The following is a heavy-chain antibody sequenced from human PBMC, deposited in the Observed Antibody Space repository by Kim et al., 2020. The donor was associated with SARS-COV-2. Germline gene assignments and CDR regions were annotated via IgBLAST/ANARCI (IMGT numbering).Heavy chain of an antibody. V-gene: IGHV3-23*01. CDR3: AKDFRAYYDSSGYYRMSGIQH. Sequence: GGSLRLSCAASGFTFSSYAMSWVRQAPGKGLEWVSAISGSGGSTYYADSVKGRFTISRDNSKNTLYLQMNSLRAEDTAVYYCAKDFRAYYDSSGYYRMSGIQHCVQG. CDR1: GFTFSSYA. CDR2: ISGSGGST. D-gene: IGHD3-22*01. J-gene: IGHJ1*01.